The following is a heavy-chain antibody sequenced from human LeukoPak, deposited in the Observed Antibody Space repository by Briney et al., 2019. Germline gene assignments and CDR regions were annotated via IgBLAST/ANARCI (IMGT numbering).Heavy chain of an antibody. D-gene: IGHD3-22*01. Sequence: ASVKVSCKASGYTFTSYGISWVRQAPGQGLEWMGWISAYNGNTNYAQKLQGRVTMTTDTSTSTAYMELRSLRSDDTAVYYCARDPEEYYYDSGGPFDYWGQGTLVTVSS. V-gene: IGHV1-18*01. CDR2: ISAYNGNT. CDR1: GYTFTSYG. CDR3: ARDPEEYYYDSGGPFDY. J-gene: IGHJ4*02.